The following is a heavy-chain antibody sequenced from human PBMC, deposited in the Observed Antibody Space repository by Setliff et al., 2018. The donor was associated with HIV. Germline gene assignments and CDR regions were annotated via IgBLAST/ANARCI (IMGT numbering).Heavy chain of an antibody. CDR1: GGSITSGSYY. V-gene: IGHV4-61*02. CDR2: IYSGGST. J-gene: IGHJ6*03. Sequence: PSETLSLTCTVSGGSITSGSYYWTWIRQPAGKRLEWIGRIYSGGSTNYNPSLKSRVTISLDTSKNQFSLKLRSVTAADTAVYYCARGGPSVPCTSVSCPPYYYMDVWGKGATVTVSS. CDR3: ARGGPSVPCTSVSCPPYYYMDV. D-gene: IGHD2-2*01.